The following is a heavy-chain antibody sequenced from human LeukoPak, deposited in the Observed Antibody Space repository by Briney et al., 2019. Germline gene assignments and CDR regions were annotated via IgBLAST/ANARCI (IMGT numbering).Heavy chain of an antibody. J-gene: IGHJ3*01. D-gene: IGHD3-10*01. CDR3: AKDLYSSLSGSEVLDV. Sequence: AASVKVSCKASGYLFISYGINWVRQAPGQGLEWMGWISAYNGQTNYAQEFQGRVTMTTDTSTTTAYMELTGLRFNDTAVYYCAKDLYSSLSGSEVLDVWGQGTRVTVSS. CDR2: ISAYNGQT. CDR1: GYLFISYG. V-gene: IGHV1-18*01.